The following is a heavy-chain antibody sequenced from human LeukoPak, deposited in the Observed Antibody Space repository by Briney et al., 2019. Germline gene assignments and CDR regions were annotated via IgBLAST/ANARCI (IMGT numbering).Heavy chain of an antibody. J-gene: IGHJ3*02. Sequence: GRSLRLSCAASGFNVNSYYMSWVRQAPGRGLEWVSALSSGDNTHYADSVNGRFTISRDNSKNTLYLQLNSLRAEDTAVYYCARDPYDFWSGYPHAFDIWGQGTMVTVSS. D-gene: IGHD3-3*01. V-gene: IGHV3-53*01. CDR3: ARDPYDFWSGYPHAFDI. CDR2: LSSGDNT. CDR1: GFNVNSYY.